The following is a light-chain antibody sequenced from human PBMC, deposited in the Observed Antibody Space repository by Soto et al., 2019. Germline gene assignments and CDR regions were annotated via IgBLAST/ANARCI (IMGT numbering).Light chain of an antibody. Sequence: DIQMTQSPSTLSASVGDRVTITCRASQSISSWLAWYQQKPGKAPKLLIYDASSLESGVPSRFSGSGSGTEFTLTISSLQTEDIATYYCQQYENLPTFGQGTRLEI. CDR1: QSISSW. CDR3: QQYENLPT. CDR2: DAS. J-gene: IGKJ5*01. V-gene: IGKV1-5*01.